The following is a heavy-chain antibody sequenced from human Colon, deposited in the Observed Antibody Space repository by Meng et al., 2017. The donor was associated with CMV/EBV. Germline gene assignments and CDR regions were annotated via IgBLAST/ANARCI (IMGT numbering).Heavy chain of an antibody. Sequence: VGCGGGGGQPGGSLVSAVQGSGFTFSNYAMHWVRQAPGKGLEWVAFIWFDGSSKDYADSVKGRFTISRDNSMNRLYLQVNSLRSEDTAVYYCVKTGTAWQFDFWGQGTLVTVSS. CDR2: IWFDGSSK. D-gene: IGHD2-21*02. CDR3: VKTGTAWQFDF. CDR1: GFTFSNYA. V-gene: IGHV3-30*02. J-gene: IGHJ4*02.